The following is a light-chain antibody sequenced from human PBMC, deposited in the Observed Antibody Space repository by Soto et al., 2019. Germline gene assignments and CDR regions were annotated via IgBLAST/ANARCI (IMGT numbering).Light chain of an antibody. V-gene: IGLV1-40*01. Sequence: QSALTQPPSVSGAPGQGITISCTGTRSNLGAGYDVHGYQQLPGAAPKLHIYANNKRRSGVLDRFSGYKSGTSASLAITGLQGEDEADYYCQSEDNSLSGAWVFGGGTKLTVL. J-gene: IGLJ3*02. CDR1: RSNLGAGYD. CDR2: ANN. CDR3: QSEDNSLSGAWV.